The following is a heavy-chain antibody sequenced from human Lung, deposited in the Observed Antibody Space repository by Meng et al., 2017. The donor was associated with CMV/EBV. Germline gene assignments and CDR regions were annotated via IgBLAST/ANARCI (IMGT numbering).Heavy chain of an antibody. CDR3: ARDSRGSTWYLLAGYYYGSGV. V-gene: IGHV1-69*06. Sequence: SVXVSXKASGYTFTAHYFHWVRQAPGQGLEWMGGIIPVVGTVNYPQKFQGRVTITADKSTSTVYMELSSLRSEDTAVYYCARDSRGSTWYLLAGYYYGSGVXGQGXTVTFSS. CDR2: IIPVVGTV. D-gene: IGHD6-13*01. CDR1: GYTFTAHY. J-gene: IGHJ6*02.